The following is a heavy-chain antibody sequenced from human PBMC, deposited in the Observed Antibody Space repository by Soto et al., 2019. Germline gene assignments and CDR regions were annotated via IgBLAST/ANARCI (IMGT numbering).Heavy chain of an antibody. CDR3: ARDSGSGRQYFDS. CDR1: GGSISSYY. CDR2: IYYSGST. D-gene: IGHD3-10*01. J-gene: IGHJ4*02. V-gene: IGHV4-59*12. Sequence: SETLSLTCTVSGGSISSYYWSWIRQPPGKGLEWIGYIYYSGSTYYNPSLKSRVTISVDTSKNQFSLKLSSVTAADTAVYYCARDSGSGRQYFDSWGQGTLVTVSS.